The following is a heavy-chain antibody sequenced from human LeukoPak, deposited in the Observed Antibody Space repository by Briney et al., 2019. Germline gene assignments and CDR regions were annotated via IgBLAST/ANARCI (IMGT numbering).Heavy chain of an antibody. V-gene: IGHV1-8*01. D-gene: IGHD6-19*01. CDR3: ARRVGSGWPVQH. Sequence: ASVKVSCKASGYTFSSYDINWVRQATGQGLEWMGWMNPNSGNTGYALKFQGRLNMTRNTSISTAYMELSSLRSEDTAVYYCARRVGSGWPVQHWGQGTLVTVSS. J-gene: IGHJ1*01. CDR2: MNPNSGNT. CDR1: GYTFSSYD.